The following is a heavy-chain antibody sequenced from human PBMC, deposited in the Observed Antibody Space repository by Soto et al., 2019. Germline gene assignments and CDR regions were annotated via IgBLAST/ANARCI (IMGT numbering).Heavy chain of an antibody. Sequence: EVQLVESGGGLVKPGGSLRLSCAASGFTFSSAWLNWVRQAPGKGLEWVGRIKGKVHGETTDYAAPGKGRFSISRDDSSNTLHLQMNSLEIEDTAVYYCTADPHYYTGGVAYWGQGALVTVSS. J-gene: IGHJ4*02. D-gene: IGHD2-8*02. CDR1: GFTFSSAW. CDR2: IKGKVHGETT. CDR3: TADPHYYTGGVAY. V-gene: IGHV3-15*07.